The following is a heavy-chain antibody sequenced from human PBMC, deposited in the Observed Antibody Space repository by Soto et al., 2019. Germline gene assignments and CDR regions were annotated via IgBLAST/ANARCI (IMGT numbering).Heavy chain of an antibody. D-gene: IGHD3-10*01. CDR3: ATSYYYGSGSYYNKNYYYYYMDV. Sequence: QVQLVQSGAEVKKPGASVKVSCKVSGYTLTELSMHWVRQAPGKGLEWMGGFDPEDGETIYAQKFQGRVTMTEDTSTDTAYMELSSLRSEDTAVYYCATSYYYGSGSYYNKNYYYYYMDVWGKGTTVTVSS. V-gene: IGHV1-24*01. J-gene: IGHJ6*03. CDR2: FDPEDGET. CDR1: GYTLTELS.